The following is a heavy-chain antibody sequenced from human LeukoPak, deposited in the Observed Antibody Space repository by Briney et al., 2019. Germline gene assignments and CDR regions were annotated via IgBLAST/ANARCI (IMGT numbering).Heavy chain of an antibody. V-gene: IGHV3-30*03. CDR3: ARDWVGYYGSGSSDY. CDR1: GFTFSSYG. CDR2: ISYDGSNK. Sequence: GGSLRLSCAASGFTFSSYGMHWVRQAPGKGLEWVAVISYDGSNKNHADSVKGRFTVSRDNSKNTLYLQMNSLRAEDTAVYYCARDWVGYYGSGSSDYRGQGTLVTVSS. D-gene: IGHD3-10*01. J-gene: IGHJ4*02.